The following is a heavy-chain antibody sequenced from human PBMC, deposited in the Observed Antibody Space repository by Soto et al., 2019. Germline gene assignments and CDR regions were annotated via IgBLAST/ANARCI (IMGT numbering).Heavy chain of an antibody. D-gene: IGHD3-9*01. CDR1: GFTFSSYA. J-gene: IGHJ3*02. V-gene: IGHV3-23*01. CDR3: AKVSYYDILTGLMGYFDAFAI. Sequence: PGGSLRLSCAAPGFTFSSYAMSWVRQAPGKGLEWVSAISGSGGSTYYADSVKGRFTISRDNSKNTLYLQMNSLRAEDTAVYYCAKVSYYDILTGLMGYFDAFAIWGQGTMVTVSS. CDR2: ISGSGGST.